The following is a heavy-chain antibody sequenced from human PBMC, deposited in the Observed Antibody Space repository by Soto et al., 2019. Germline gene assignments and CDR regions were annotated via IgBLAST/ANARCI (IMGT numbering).Heavy chain of an antibody. Sequence: GASVKVSCKASGYTFTSYGISWGRQAPGQGLEWMGWISAYNGNTNYAQKLQGRVTMTTDTSTSTAYMELRSLRSDDTAVYYCARDRSYYDFWSGYLDPWGQGTLVTVSS. CDR3: ARDRSYYDFWSGYLDP. CDR2: ISAYNGNT. CDR1: GYTFTSYG. V-gene: IGHV1-18*01. J-gene: IGHJ5*02. D-gene: IGHD3-3*01.